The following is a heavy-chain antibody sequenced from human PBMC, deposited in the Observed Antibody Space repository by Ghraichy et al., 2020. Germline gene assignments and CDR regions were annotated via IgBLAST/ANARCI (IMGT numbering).Heavy chain of an antibody. J-gene: IGHJ4*02. V-gene: IGHV4-31*03. D-gene: IGHD5-18*01. CDR2: IYYSGST. Sequence: TLSLTCTVSGGSISSGGYYWSWIRQHPGKGLEWIGYIYYSGSTYYNPSLKSRVTISVDTSKNQFSLKLSSVTAADTAVYYCARDSALRGYSYEFDYWGQGTLVTVSS. CDR1: GGSISSGGYY. CDR3: ARDSALRGYSYEFDY.